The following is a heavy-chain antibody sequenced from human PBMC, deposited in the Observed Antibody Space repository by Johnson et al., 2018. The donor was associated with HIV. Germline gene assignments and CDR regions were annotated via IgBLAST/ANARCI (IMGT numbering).Heavy chain of an antibody. V-gene: IGHV3-30-3*01. CDR3: ARDHLIGLLWFGDHKWSGAFDI. CDR1: RFTFDDYA. Sequence: QVQLVESGGVVVQPGGSLRLSCETSRFTFDDYAMHWVRQAPGKGLEWVAVISYDGSNKYYADSVKGRFTISRDNSKNTLYLQMNSLRAEDTAVYYCARDHLIGLLWFGDHKWSGAFDIWGQGTMVTVSS. J-gene: IGHJ3*02. D-gene: IGHD3-10*01. CDR2: ISYDGSNK.